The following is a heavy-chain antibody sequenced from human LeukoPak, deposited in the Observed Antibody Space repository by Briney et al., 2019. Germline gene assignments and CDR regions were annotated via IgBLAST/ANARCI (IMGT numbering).Heavy chain of an antibody. Sequence: GGSLRLSCAASGFTFSSYAMSWVRQAPGKGLEWVSAISGSGGSTYYADSVKGRFTISRDNSKNTLYLQMNSLRAEDTAVYYCAKDYGDYVVGRRDAFDIWGQGTMVTVSS. CDR1: GFTFSSYA. V-gene: IGHV3-23*01. J-gene: IGHJ3*02. CDR3: AKDYGDYVVGRRDAFDI. D-gene: IGHD4-17*01. CDR2: ISGSGGST.